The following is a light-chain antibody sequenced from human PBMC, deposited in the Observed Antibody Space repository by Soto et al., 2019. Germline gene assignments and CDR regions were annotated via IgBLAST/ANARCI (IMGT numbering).Light chain of an antibody. J-gene: IGKJ1*01. CDR1: QSVIDNY. V-gene: IGKV3-20*01. CDR3: QVYISSPLT. CDR2: CAS. Sequence: EIVLTQSPGTLSLSPGERATLSCRASQSVIDNYLAWYQQKPGQAPGLIFYCASTRDTGFPDRFSGSGSGTDFTLTISSLEPEDFAVYYCQVYISSPLTFGQGTKVEIK.